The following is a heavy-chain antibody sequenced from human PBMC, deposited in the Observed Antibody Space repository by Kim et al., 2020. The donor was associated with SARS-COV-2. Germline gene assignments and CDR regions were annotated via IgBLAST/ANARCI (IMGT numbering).Heavy chain of an antibody. CDR1: GFTFSSYG. J-gene: IGHJ4*02. CDR2: ISYDGSNK. D-gene: IGHD5-12*01. Sequence: GGSLRLSCAASGFTFSSYGMHWVRQAPGKGLEWVAVISYDGSNKYYADSAKGRFTISRDNSKNTLYLQMNSLRAEDTAVYYCAKGYGYAGGVDYWGQGTLVTVSS. CDR3: AKGYGYAGGVDY. V-gene: IGHV3-30*18.